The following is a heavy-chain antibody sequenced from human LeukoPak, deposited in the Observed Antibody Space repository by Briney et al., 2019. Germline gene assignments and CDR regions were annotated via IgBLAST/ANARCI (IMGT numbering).Heavy chain of an antibody. CDR1: GFTFSDYY. J-gene: IGHJ5*02. Sequence: NPGGSLRLSCAASGFTFSDYYMSWIRQAPGKRLEWVSYISSSGSTIYYADSVKGRFTISRDNAKNSLYLQMNSLRAEDTAVYYCARGYCSSTSCFRFDPWGQGTLVTVSS. CDR3: ARGYCSSTSCFRFDP. V-gene: IGHV3-11*04. D-gene: IGHD2-2*01. CDR2: ISSSGSTI.